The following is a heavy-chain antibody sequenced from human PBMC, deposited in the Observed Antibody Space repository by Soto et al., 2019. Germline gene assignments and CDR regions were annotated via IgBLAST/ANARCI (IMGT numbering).Heavy chain of an antibody. CDR3: AHSGQWQPLDY. Sequence: QITLKESGPTLVKPTQTLKLTCTFSGFSLSDSGVGVGWIRQPPGKALEWLALIFWDDDKRYSPSLRTRLTITKDPTKNQVFLKMTNMEPVDTAPYYCAHSGQWQPLDYWGQGTLVNVSS. CDR2: IFWDDDK. CDR1: GFSLSDSGVG. D-gene: IGHD6-19*01. V-gene: IGHV2-5*02. J-gene: IGHJ4*02.